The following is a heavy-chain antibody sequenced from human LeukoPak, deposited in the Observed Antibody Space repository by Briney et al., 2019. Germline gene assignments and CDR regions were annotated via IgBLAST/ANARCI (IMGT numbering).Heavy chain of an antibody. J-gene: IGHJ4*02. D-gene: IGHD3-10*01. Sequence: PGGSLRLSCAASGFTFSSYAMSWVRQAPGKGLEWVSPISGRGGSTYYADSVKGRFTISRDNSKNTLYLQMNSLRAEDTAVYYCAKDHSYYGSGSYLEYWGQATLVTASS. CDR1: GFTFSSYA. V-gene: IGHV3-23*01. CDR2: ISGRGGST. CDR3: AKDHSYYGSGSYLEY.